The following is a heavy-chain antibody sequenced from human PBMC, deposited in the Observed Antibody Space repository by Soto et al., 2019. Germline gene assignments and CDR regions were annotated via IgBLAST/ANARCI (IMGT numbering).Heavy chain of an antibody. D-gene: IGHD3-22*01. CDR3: ARLGGYVSVGYYYLWDS. CDR1: DGSMNSDSSY. CDR2: INHSGST. Sequence: KTSETLSLTCRVSDGSMNSDSSYWGWIRQPPWKGLEWIGVINHSGSTYHNLSLKGRVTMSVDASRNQFSLKLTSMTAADTAVYYCARLGGYVSVGYYYLWDSWGQGXLVTVYS. J-gene: IGHJ4*02. V-gene: IGHV4-39*01.